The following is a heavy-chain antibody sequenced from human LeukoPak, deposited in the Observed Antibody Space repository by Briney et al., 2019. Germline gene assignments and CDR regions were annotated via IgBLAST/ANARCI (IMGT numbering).Heavy chain of an antibody. V-gene: IGHV4-34*01. D-gene: IGHD3-16*01. CDR3: ARGGFGLYYFDY. J-gene: IGHJ4*02. CDR1: GGSFSGYY. CDR2: IYYSGST. Sequence: SGTLSLTCAVYGGSFSGYYWSWIRQPPGKGLEWIGSIYYSGSTNYNPSLKSRVTISVDTSKNQFSLKLSSVTAADTAVYYCARGGFGLYYFDYWGQGTLVTVSS.